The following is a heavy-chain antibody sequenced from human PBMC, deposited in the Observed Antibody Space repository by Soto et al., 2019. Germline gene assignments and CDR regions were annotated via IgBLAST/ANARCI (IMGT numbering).Heavy chain of an antibody. J-gene: IGHJ3*02. CDR2: IYYSGST. Sequence: QVQLQESGPGLVKPSETLSLTCTVSGGSISSYYWSWIRQPPGKGLEWIGYIYYSGSTNYNPSLKSRVTISVDTSKNQFSLKLSSMTAADTAVYYCARHVEGGGSGNDAFDIWGQGTMVTVSS. V-gene: IGHV4-59*08. CDR1: GGSISSYY. CDR3: ARHVEGGGSGNDAFDI. D-gene: IGHD5-12*01.